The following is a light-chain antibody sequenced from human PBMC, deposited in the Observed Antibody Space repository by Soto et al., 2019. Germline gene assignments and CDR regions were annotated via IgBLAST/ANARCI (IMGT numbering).Light chain of an antibody. CDR1: QSVLYSSNNKNY. Sequence: DIVMTQSPDSLAVSLGERATINCKSSQSVLYSSNNKNYLAWYQQKPGQPPKLLIYWASTRESGVPDRFSGSGSGSDFTLTNSSLQAEDVAVYYCQQYYHSPPYTFGQGTKLEIK. J-gene: IGKJ2*01. CDR2: WAS. V-gene: IGKV4-1*01. CDR3: QQYYHSPPYT.